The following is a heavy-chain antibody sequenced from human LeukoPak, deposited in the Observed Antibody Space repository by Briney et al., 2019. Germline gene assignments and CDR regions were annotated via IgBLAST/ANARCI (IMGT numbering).Heavy chain of an antibody. Sequence: GGSLRLSCAATGFTLSSYAMSWVRQAPGKGLEWVSAISGSGGSTYYADSVKGRFTISRDNSKNTLYLQMNSLRAEDTAVYYCAKFYYDSSGYLGYFDYWGQGTLVTVSS. CDR3: AKFYYDSSGYLGYFDY. V-gene: IGHV3-23*01. CDR1: GFTLSSYA. J-gene: IGHJ4*02. D-gene: IGHD3-22*01. CDR2: ISGSGGST.